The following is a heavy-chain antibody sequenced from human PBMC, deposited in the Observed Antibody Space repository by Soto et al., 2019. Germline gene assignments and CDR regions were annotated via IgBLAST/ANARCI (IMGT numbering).Heavy chain of an antibody. Sequence: PSETLSLTCTVSGGSISSYYWSWIRQPPGKGLEWIGYIYYSGSTNYNPSLKGRVTISVDTSKNQFSLKLSSVTAADTAVYYCARQAERYCSGGSCYLRQDAFDIWGQGTMVTVSS. CDR1: GGSISSYY. CDR3: ARQAERYCSGGSCYLRQDAFDI. J-gene: IGHJ3*02. V-gene: IGHV4-59*08. D-gene: IGHD2-15*01. CDR2: IYYSGST.